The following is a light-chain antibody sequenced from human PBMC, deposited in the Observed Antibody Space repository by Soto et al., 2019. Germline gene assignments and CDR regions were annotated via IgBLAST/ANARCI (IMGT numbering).Light chain of an antibody. Sequence: EIVLTQSPGTLSLSPGEVATLSYTASQSVSSNYLAWYQQKPGQAPRLLIYGASSRATGIPDRFSGSGSGTDFTLTISRLEPEDFAVYYCQQHGSSPQTFGQGTKV. J-gene: IGKJ1*01. V-gene: IGKV3-20*01. CDR2: GAS. CDR3: QQHGSSPQT. CDR1: QSVSSNY.